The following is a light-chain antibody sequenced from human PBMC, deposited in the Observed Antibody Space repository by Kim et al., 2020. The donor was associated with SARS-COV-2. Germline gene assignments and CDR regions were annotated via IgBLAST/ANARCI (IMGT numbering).Light chain of an antibody. Sequence: SPGERATLSCRASQSVSSYLAWYQHKPGQAPRLLIYDASNRATGIPARFRGSGSGPDFTLTISSLQPEDFAVYYCQQRSNWPPITFGQGTRLEIK. CDR3: QQRSNWPPIT. V-gene: IGKV3-11*01. CDR1: QSVSSY. J-gene: IGKJ5*01. CDR2: DAS.